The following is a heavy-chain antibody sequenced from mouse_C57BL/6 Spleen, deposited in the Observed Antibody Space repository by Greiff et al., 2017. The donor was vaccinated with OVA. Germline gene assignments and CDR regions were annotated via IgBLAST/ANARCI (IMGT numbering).Heavy chain of an antibody. J-gene: IGHJ3*01. CDR2: IYPGSGST. V-gene: IGHV1-55*01. D-gene: IGHD1-1*01. Sequence: QVQLQQSGAELVKPGASVKMSCKASGYTFPSYWITWLNQGPGQGLAWIGDIYPGSGSTNYNEKFKSKATLTVDTSSSTAYMQLSSLTSEDSAVYYCARSGSSIFAYWGQGTLVTVSA. CDR1: GYTFPSYW. CDR3: ARSGSSIFAY.